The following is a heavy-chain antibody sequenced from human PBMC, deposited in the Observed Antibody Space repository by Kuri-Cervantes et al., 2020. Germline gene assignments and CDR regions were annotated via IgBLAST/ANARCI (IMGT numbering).Heavy chain of an antibody. D-gene: IGHD5-12*01. J-gene: IGHJ5*02. CDR2: INPNSGGT. Sequence: ASVKVSCKASGYTFTSYDINWVRQAPGQGLEWMGWINPNSGGTKYAQKFEGRVTMTRDTSISIVYMELSRLRSDDTAVYYCARRIGYSGYLGPWGQGTLVTVSS. CDR1: GYTFTSYD. CDR3: ARRIGYSGYLGP. V-gene: IGHV1-2*02.